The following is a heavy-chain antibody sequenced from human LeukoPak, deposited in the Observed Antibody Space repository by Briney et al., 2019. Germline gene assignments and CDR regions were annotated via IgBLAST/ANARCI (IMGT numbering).Heavy chain of an antibody. D-gene: IGHD6-13*01. V-gene: IGHV1-2*06. CDR1: GYTFTGYY. CDR3: ARSRSSSSWYYFDY. J-gene: IGHJ4*02. CDR2: INPNSGGT. Sequence: ASVKVSCKASGYTFTGYYMHWVRQAPGQGLEWMGRINPNSGGTNYAQKFQGRVTMTRDTSISTAYMELSRLRSDDTAVYYRARSRSSSSWYYFDYWGQGTLVTVSS.